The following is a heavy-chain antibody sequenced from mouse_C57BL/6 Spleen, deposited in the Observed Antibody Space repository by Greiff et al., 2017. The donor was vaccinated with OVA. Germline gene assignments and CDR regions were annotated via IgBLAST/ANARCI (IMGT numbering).Heavy chain of an antibody. CDR1: GYTFTDYY. CDR3: ARDGSSLWYFDV. CDR2: INPNNGGT. V-gene: IGHV1-26*01. D-gene: IGHD1-1*01. Sequence: EVQLQQSGPELVKPGASVKISCKASGYTFTDYYMNWEKQSHGKSLEWIGDINPNNGGTSYNQKFKGKATLTVDKSSSTAYMELRSLTSEDSAVYYCARDGSSLWYFDVWGTGTTVTVSS. J-gene: IGHJ1*03.